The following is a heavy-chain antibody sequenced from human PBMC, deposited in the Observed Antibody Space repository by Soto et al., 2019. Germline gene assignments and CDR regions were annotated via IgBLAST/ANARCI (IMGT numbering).Heavy chain of an antibody. V-gene: IGHV6-1*01. J-gene: IGHJ6*02. D-gene: IGHD6-13*01. CDR2: TYYRSKWYN. Sequence: SPTLSLTCAISGDSVSSNSAAWNWIRQSPSRGLEWLGRTYYRSKWYNDYAVSVKSRITINPDTSKNQFSLQLNSVTPEDTAVYYCARDKGWGIAAAGITALDVGGQGTTVTVSS. CDR3: ARDKGWGIAAAGITALDV. CDR1: GDSVSSNSAA.